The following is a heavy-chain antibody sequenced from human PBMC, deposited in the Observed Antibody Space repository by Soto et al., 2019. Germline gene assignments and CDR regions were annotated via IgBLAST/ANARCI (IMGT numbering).Heavy chain of an antibody. CDR2: VSVYNDDT. Sequence: SVKVSFKASPYTFSSFGTNWVRQAPGQGLEWVGWVSVYNDDTKYAQNFQGRVSLTTDTSTSTTYMEVGRLRSDDTAVYYCARTCRSGGSCYHEYWGEGTLVTVSS. V-gene: IGHV1-18*01. J-gene: IGHJ4*02. D-gene: IGHD2-15*01. CDR1: PYTFSSFG. CDR3: ARTCRSGGSCYHEY.